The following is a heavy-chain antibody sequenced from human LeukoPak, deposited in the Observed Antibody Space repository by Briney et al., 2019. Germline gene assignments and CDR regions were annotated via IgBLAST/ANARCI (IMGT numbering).Heavy chain of an antibody. V-gene: IGHV3-74*01. J-gene: IGHJ3*02. CDR1: GFTFSSYW. CDR3: ARVGVPQYAFDI. D-gene: IGHD2-2*01. CDR2: INSDGRIT. Sequence: PGGSLRLSCVASGFTFSSYWMHWVRQVPGKGPVWVSCINSDGRITSYADSVKGRFTISRDNAKNTLYLQMNSLRAEDTAVYSCARVGVPQYAFDIWGQGTWVTVSS.